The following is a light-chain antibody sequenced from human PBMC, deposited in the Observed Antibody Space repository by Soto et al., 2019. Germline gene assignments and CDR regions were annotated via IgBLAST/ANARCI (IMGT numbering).Light chain of an antibody. Sequence: DVQMTQSPSSLSAFVGDRVTITCRASQGIAPYLAWFQQKPGKVPKLLIYATSTLQSGVPSRFSGRGSGTDFTLTITSLQPEDVATDYCQKYNSAPLTFGGGTKVEIK. CDR2: ATS. CDR1: QGIAPY. CDR3: QKYNSAPLT. J-gene: IGKJ4*01. V-gene: IGKV1-27*01.